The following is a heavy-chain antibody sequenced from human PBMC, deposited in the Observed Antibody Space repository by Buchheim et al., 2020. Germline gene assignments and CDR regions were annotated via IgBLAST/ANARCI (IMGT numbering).Heavy chain of an antibody. CDR3: ARGEWAYNHYYYYGMDV. D-gene: IGHD1-1*01. Sequence: QLQLQESGSGLVKPSQTLSLTCAVYGGSFSGYYWSWIRQPPGKGLEWIGEINHSGSTNYNPSLKSRVTISVDTSKNQFSLKLSSVTAADTAVYYCARGEWAYNHYYYYGMDVWGQGTT. CDR1: GGSFSGYY. V-gene: IGHV4-34*09. J-gene: IGHJ6*02. CDR2: INHSGST.